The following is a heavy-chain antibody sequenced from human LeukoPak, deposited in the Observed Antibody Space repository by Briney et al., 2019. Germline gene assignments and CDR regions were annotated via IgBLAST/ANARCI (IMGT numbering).Heavy chain of an antibody. J-gene: IGHJ5*02. CDR2: INPSGGST. V-gene: IGHV1-46*03. D-gene: IGHD4-11*01. CDR1: GYTFTSYY. Sequence: VASVKVSCKASGYTFTSYYMHWVRQAPGQGLEWMGIINPSGGSTSYAQKFQGRVTMTRDTSTSTVYMELSSLRSEDTAVYYCARHQISLMTTVDKWFDPWGQRTLVTVSS. CDR3: ARHQISLMTTVDKWFDP.